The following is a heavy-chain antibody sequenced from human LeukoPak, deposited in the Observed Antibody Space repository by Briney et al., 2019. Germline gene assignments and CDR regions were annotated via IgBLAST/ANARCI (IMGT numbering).Heavy chain of an antibody. D-gene: IGHD1-26*01. J-gene: IGHJ4*02. CDR1: GFPFSSHW. CDR2: IKQDGSEK. V-gene: IGHV3-7*03. CDR3: AKDGGELLNYFDY. Sequence: GGSLRLSCAASGFPFSSHWLSWFRQSPGKGLEWVAHIKQDGSEKYYVDSVKGRFTISRDNARNSQYLQMNSLRAEDTALYYCAKDGGELLNYFDYWGQGTLVTVSS.